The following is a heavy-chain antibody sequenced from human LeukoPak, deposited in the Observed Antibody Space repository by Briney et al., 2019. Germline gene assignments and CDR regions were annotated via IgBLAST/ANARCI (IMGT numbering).Heavy chain of an antibody. D-gene: IGHD1-1*01. Sequence: PSETLSLTCTVSGGSISGYYWSWILQPAGKGLEWIGRIYTSGNTNYNPSLMSRVTMSLDTSKNQFSLKLTSLTAADTAVYYCSREGGNSRSLDYWGQGTLVTVSS. CDR2: IYTSGNT. CDR1: GGSISGYY. J-gene: IGHJ4*02. V-gene: IGHV4-4*07. CDR3: SREGGNSRSLDY.